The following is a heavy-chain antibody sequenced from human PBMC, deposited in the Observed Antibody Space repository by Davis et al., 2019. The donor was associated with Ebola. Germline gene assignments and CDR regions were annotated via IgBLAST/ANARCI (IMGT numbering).Heavy chain of an antibody. Sequence: PGGSLRLSCSASGFTFSSYAMHWVRQAPGKGLEYVSAISSNGGSTYYADSVKGRFTISRDNSKNTLYLQMNSLRAEDTAVYYCARDLYQLPHYYYYYYMDVWGKGTTVTVSS. D-gene: IGHD2-2*01. CDR1: GFTFSSYA. CDR3: ARDLYQLPHYYYYYYMDV. CDR2: ISSNGGST. J-gene: IGHJ6*03. V-gene: IGHV3-64*04.